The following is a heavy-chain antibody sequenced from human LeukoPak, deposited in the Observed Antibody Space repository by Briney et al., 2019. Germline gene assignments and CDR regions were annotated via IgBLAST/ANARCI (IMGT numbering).Heavy chain of an antibody. D-gene: IGHD5-24*01. CDR1: RGSISIGDYY. V-gene: IGHV4-30-4*01. Sequence: SETLSLTCSVSRGSISIGDYYWSWIRQPPGKALEWIGYMYYSGRTYYNPSLWSRVSISLDTSRNQFSLKLRSVTAADTAVYYCARAEEMATANGVNWFDPWGQGTLVTVSS. J-gene: IGHJ5*02. CDR3: ARAEEMATANGVNWFDP. CDR2: MYYSGRT.